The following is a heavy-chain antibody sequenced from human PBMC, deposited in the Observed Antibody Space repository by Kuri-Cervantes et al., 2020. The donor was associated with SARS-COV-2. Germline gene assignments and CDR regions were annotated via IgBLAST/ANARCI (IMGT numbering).Heavy chain of an antibody. J-gene: IGHJ2*01. CDR3: ARSRIAVADWYFDL. D-gene: IGHD6-19*01. CDR1: GGSFSSYY. CDR2: IYYSGST. Sequence: SETLSLTCAVYGGSFSSYYWSWIRQPPGKGLEWIGYIYYSGSTNYNPSLKSRVTISVDTSKNQFSLKLSSVTAADTAVYYCARSRIAVADWYFDLWGRGTLVTVSS. V-gene: IGHV4-59*12.